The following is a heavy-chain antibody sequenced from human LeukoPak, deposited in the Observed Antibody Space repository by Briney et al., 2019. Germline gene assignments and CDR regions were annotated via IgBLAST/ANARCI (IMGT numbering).Heavy chain of an antibody. CDR3: ARSYCSGGSCYRTRYYYYYYMDV. CDR1: GGTFSSYA. CDR2: IIPIFGTA. V-gene: IGHV1-69*05. J-gene: IGHJ6*03. Sequence: ASVKVSCKASGGTFSSYAISWVRQAPGQGLEWMGGIIPIFGTANYAQKFQGRVTITTDESTSTAYMELSSLRSEDTAVYYCARSYCSGGSCYRTRYYYYYYMDVWGKGTTVTVSS. D-gene: IGHD2-15*01.